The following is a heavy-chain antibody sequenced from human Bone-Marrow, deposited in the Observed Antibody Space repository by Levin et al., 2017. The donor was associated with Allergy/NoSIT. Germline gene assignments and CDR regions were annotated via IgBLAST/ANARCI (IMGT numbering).Heavy chain of an antibody. V-gene: IGHV1-24*01. CDR2: FDPERGEP. CDR3: ARDLDGAGWYFDL. D-gene: IGHD3-3*01. J-gene: IGHJ2*01. CDR1: GYTATALS. Sequence: GGSLRLSCKVSGYTATALSVHWVRQAPGKGLEWIGGFDPERGEPVYARKFQGRVTMTEDSYTDKAYMELGSLKSEDTAVYFCARDLDGAGWYFDLWGRGTQVTVSS.